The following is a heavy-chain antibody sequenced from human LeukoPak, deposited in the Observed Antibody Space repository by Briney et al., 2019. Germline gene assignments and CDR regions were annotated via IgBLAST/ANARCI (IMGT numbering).Heavy chain of an antibody. Sequence: PGGSLRLSCAASRFIFSSHAMHWVRQAPGKGLVWVSRINSDGINTSYADSVKGRFTISRDNAKNTLNLQMNSLRAEDTAVYYCARDLGQYYDTSDNWFDPWGQGTLVTVSS. CDR1: RFIFSSHA. CDR3: ARDLGQYYDTSDNWFDP. D-gene: IGHD3-22*01. V-gene: IGHV3-74*01. CDR2: INSDGINT. J-gene: IGHJ5*02.